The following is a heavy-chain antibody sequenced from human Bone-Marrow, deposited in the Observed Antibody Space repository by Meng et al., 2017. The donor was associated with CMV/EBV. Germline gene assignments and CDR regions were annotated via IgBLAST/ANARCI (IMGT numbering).Heavy chain of an antibody. CDR3: AGPDDMGSSPHDPFDI. CDR1: GGSISSYY. CDR2: IYYSGST. V-gene: IGHV4-59*01. D-gene: IGHD1-26*01. Sequence: GSLRLSCTVSGGSISSYYWSWIRQPPGKGLEWIGYIYYSGSTNYNPSLKSRVTISADTSKNQFSLRLTSVTAADTAMYYCAGPDDMGSSPHDPFDIWGQGTMVTVSS. J-gene: IGHJ3*02.